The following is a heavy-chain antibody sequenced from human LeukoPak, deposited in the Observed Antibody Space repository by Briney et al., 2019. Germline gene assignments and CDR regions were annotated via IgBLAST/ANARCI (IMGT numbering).Heavy chain of an antibody. CDR1: GFTFSSYA. CDR2: ISGSGGST. CDR3: AKARTEPRIQLWSYYFDY. V-gene: IGHV3-23*01. D-gene: IGHD5-18*01. J-gene: IGHJ4*02. Sequence: KSGGSLRFSCAASGFTFSSYAMSWVRQAPGKGLEWVSAISGSGGSTYYADSVKGRFTISRDNSKNTLYLQMNSLRAEDTAVYYCAKARTEPRIQLWSYYFDYWGQGTLVTVSS.